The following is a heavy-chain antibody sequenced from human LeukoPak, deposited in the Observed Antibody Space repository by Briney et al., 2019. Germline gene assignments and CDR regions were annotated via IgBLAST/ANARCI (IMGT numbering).Heavy chain of an antibody. CDR3: AREEVKSFDN. CDR1: GFTIANHG. Sequence: GTSLRLSCAVSGFTIANHGMHWVRQAPGKGLEWVAMISHDGAAVYYGDSVKGRLTISRDNSNNTLYLQMNSLRVEDTAVYYCAREEVKSFDNWGQGTLVTVSS. V-gene: IGHV3-30*03. J-gene: IGHJ4*02. CDR2: ISHDGAAV.